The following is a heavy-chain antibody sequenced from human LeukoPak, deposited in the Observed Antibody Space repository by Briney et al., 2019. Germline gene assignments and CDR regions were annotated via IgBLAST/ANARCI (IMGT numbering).Heavy chain of an antibody. D-gene: IGHD3-10*01. CDR3: ASGREYYYGSGPMDV. V-gene: IGHV4-59*10. Sequence: PSETLSLTCAVYGGSFSGYYWSWIRQPAGKGLEWIGRIYTSGSTNYNPSLKSRVTMSVDTSKNQFSLKLSSVTAADTAVYYCASGREYYYGSGPMDVWGKGTTVTISS. J-gene: IGHJ6*03. CDR2: IYTSGST. CDR1: GGSFSGYY.